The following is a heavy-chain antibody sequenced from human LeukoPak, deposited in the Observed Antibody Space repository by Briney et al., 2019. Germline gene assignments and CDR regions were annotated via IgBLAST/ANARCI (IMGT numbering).Heavy chain of an antibody. CDR1: GFTFTIFG. CDR2: IDARSGIT. Sequence: GGSLRLSCAASGFTFTIFGLNWVRQAPGKGPEWVSYIDARSGITYYADSVQGRFTISRDNAKESVFLQMNSLRVDDTAVYYCARTYDFGRGPPGDAFDNWGPGTWVTVSS. CDR3: ARTYDFGRGPPGDAFDN. D-gene: IGHD3-3*01. J-gene: IGHJ3*02. V-gene: IGHV3-48*01.